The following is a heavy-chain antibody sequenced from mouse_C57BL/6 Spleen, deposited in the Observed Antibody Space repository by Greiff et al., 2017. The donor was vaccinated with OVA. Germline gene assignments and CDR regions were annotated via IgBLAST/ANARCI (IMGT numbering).Heavy chain of an antibody. D-gene: IGHD1-1*01. J-gene: IGHJ1*03. CDR1: GYTFTDYY. V-gene: IGHV1-26*01. CDR2: INPNNGGT. Sequence: VQLQQSGPELVKPGASVKISCKASGYTFTDYYMNWVKQSHGKSLEWIGDINPNNGGTSYNQKFKGKATLTVDKSSSTAYMELRSLTSEDSAVYYCARSTQYYGSSYGYFDVWGTGTTVTVSS. CDR3: ARSTQYYGSSYGYFDV.